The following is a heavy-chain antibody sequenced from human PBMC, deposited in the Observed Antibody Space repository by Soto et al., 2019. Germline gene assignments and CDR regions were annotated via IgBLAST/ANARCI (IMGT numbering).Heavy chain of an antibody. CDR2: ISYDDGDNK. J-gene: IGHJ4*02. V-gene: IGHV3-30-3*01. Sequence: QVQLVESGGGVVPPGRSLRLSCAASGFTFSSFTMHWVRQAPGKGLEWVAVISYDDGDNKYYADSVKGRFTISRDNSKNTLYLQMNSLRPGDTAVYYCARTTVVSGTPDFDYWGQGTLVTVSS. CDR1: GFTFSSFT. CDR3: ARTTVVSGTPDFDY. D-gene: IGHD4-4*01.